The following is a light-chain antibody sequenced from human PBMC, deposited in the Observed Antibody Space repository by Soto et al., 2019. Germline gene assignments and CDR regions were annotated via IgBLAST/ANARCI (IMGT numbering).Light chain of an antibody. CDR2: EVT. Sequence: QAVLTQPFSLSWCPWPSLTLSFTGTNSELGSYDLVSWYQQHPGKAPKLMVYEVTKRPSGVSNRFSGSKSGNTASLTISGLQAEDEADYSCSSYAGSGTFYVFGSGTKVTVL. V-gene: IGLV2-23*02. CDR3: SSYAGSGTFYV. CDR1: NSELGSYDL. J-gene: IGLJ1*01.